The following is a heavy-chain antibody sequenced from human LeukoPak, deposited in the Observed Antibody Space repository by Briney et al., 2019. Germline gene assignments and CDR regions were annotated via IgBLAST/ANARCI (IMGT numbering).Heavy chain of an antibody. CDR1: GFIFRNYW. D-gene: IGHD3-16*02. J-gene: IGHJ5*02. CDR2: IKEDGSEK. V-gene: IGHV3-7*01. Sequence: PGGSLRLSCAASGFIFRNYWMSWVRQAPGKGLEWVANIKEDGSEKYYVESVKGRFTISRDNAKNSLYLQMSSLRAEDTAVYYCARGVIIRGRLDPWGQGNLVTVSS. CDR3: ARGVIIRGRLDP.